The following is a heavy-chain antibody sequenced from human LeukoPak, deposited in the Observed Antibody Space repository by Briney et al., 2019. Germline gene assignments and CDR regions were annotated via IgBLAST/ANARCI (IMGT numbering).Heavy chain of an antibody. CDR2: IYHSGST. V-gene: IGHV4-38-2*01. D-gene: IGHD4-11*01. J-gene: IGHJ5*02. CDR1: GYSISSGYY. CDR3: ARDYSNSNWFDP. Sequence: PSETLSLTCAVSGYSISSGYYWGWIRQPPGKGLEWIGSIYHSGSTYYNPSLKSRVTISVDTSKNQFSLKLSSVTAADMAVYYCARDYSNSNWFDPWGQGTLVTVSS.